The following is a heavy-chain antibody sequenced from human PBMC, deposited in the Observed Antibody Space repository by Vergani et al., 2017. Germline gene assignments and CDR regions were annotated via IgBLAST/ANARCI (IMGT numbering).Heavy chain of an antibody. CDR3: ARDSSLIAQLVVYYYYMDV. CDR1: GGSISSSSYY. CDR2: IYYSGRP. J-gene: IGHJ6*03. V-gene: IGHV4-39*07. Sequence: QLQLQESGPGLVKPSETLSLTCTVSGGSISSSSYYWGWIRHPPGKGLEWIGSIYYSGRPYYNPSLKSRVTISLDTSKNQFSLKLRTVTAADTAVYYCARDSSLIAQLVVYYYYMDVWGKGTTVTVSS. D-gene: IGHD6-6*01.